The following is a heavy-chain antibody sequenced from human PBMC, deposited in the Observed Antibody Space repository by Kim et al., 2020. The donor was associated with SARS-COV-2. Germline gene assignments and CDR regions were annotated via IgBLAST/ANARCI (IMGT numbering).Heavy chain of an antibody. Sequence: NSNPSLRSRVTISVDTSKTQFSLYLTSVTAADTAVYYCARDRTSLWYFDLWGRGTLVTVSS. V-gene: IGHV4-59*12. CDR3: ARDRTSLWYFDL. J-gene: IGHJ2*01. D-gene: IGHD2-8*01.